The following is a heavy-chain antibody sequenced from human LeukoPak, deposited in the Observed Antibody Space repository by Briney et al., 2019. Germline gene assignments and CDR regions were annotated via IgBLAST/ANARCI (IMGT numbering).Heavy chain of an antibody. J-gene: IGHJ4*02. CDR2: FDPEDGET. CDR1: GYTLTELS. Sequence: ASVKVSCKVSGYTLTELSMHWARQAPGKGLEWMGGFDPEDGETIYAQKFQGRVTMTEDTSTDTAYMELSSLRSEDTAVYYCATDRRKSSGWRNIFDYWGQGTLVTVSS. D-gene: IGHD6-19*01. V-gene: IGHV1-24*01. CDR3: ATDRRKSSGWRNIFDY.